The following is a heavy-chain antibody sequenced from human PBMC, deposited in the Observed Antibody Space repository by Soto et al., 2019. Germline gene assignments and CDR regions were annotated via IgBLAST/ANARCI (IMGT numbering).Heavy chain of an antibody. CDR1: GGSISSYY. CDR3: ARQDYYDSSGDWFEP. J-gene: IGHJ5*02. CDR2: IYYSGST. Sequence: SETLSLTCTVSGGSISSYYWSWIRQPPGKGLEWIGYIYYSGSTNYNPSLKSRVTISVDTSKNQFSLKLSSVTAADTAVYYCARQDYYDSSGDWFEPWGQGTRVTVSS. D-gene: IGHD3-22*01. V-gene: IGHV4-59*01.